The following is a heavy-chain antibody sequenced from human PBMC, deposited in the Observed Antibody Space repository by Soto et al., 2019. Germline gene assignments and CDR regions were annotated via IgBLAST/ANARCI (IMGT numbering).Heavy chain of an antibody. V-gene: IGHV3-23*01. Sequence: LXLSCASSGFTFNSYAMSWFLQAPGKGLEWVSAISGSGGSTYYADSVKGRSTISRDNSKNTLYLQMNSLRAEDTAVYYCAKDQDTVLMDYGMDAWGQGTTVTV. CDR1: GFTFNSYA. CDR3: AKDQDTVLMDYGMDA. D-gene: IGHD2-8*01. J-gene: IGHJ6*02. CDR2: ISGSGGST.